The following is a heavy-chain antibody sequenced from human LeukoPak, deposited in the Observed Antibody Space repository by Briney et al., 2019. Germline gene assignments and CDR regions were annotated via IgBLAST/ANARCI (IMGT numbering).Heavy chain of an antibody. CDR2: TSHDGREK. J-gene: IGHJ3*02. D-gene: IGHD2-2*01. Sequence: GGSLRLSCAASGFPLRNYGMSWVRQAPGKGLEWVAITSHDGREKCYADSVMGRFTISRDNSKNTLYLQMYSLRTEDAALYYCAKSKPPREYCSVTTCYAGFGAFDIWGQGTMVTVSS. CDR1: GFPLRNYG. CDR3: AKSKPPREYCSVTTCYAGFGAFDI. V-gene: IGHV3-30*18.